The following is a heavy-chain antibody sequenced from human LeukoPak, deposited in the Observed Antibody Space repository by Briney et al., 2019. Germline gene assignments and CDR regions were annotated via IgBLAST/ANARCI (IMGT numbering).Heavy chain of an antibody. CDR2: ISYDGSNK. D-gene: IGHD3-22*01. Sequence: GGSLRLSCGASGFTFSSYGMHWVRQAPGKGLEWVAVISYDGSNKYYADSVKGRFTISRDNSKNTLYLQMNSLRAEDTAVYYCAKGNYYDSSGQDYWGQGTLVTVSS. V-gene: IGHV3-30*18. CDR1: GFTFSSYG. CDR3: AKGNYYDSSGQDY. J-gene: IGHJ4*02.